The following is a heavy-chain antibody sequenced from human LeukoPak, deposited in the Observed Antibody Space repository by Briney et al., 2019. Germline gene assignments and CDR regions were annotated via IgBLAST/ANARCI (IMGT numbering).Heavy chain of an antibody. CDR1: GGSISSHY. CDR2: IYYSGST. CDR3: ARVRDGSSWYIDY. V-gene: IGHV4-59*11. D-gene: IGHD6-13*01. J-gene: IGHJ4*02. Sequence: TSETLSLTCTVSGGSISSHYWSWIRQPPGKGLEWIGYIYYSGSTNYSPSLKSRVTISVDTSKNQFSLKLSSVTAADTAVYYCARVRDGSSWYIDYWGQGTLVTVSS.